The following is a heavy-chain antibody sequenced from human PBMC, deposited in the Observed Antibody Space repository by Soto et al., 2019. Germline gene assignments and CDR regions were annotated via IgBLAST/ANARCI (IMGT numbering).Heavy chain of an antibody. CDR1: GGTFSSYA. J-gene: IGHJ6*02. CDR2: IIPIFGTA. Sequence: ASVKVSCTASGGTFSSYAISWVRQAPGQGLEWMGGIIPIFGTANYAQKFQGRVTITADESTSTAYMELSSLRSEDTAVYYCAVTFGGVIGYYYGMDVWGQGTTVTVSS. CDR3: AVTFGGVIGYYYGMDV. D-gene: IGHD3-16*02. V-gene: IGHV1-69*13.